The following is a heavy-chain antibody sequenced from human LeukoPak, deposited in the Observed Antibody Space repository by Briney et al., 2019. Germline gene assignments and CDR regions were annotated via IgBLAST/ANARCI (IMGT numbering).Heavy chain of an antibody. CDR1: GDSVRSVNH. CDR2: GTT. CDR3: ARHSMPTLSSPSSTFDY. J-gene: IGHJ4*02. D-gene: IGHD6-6*01. V-gene: IGHV4-38-2*01. Sequence: SETLSLTCAVSGDSVRSVNHWGWIRQPPGKGLEWIGSGTTYYNPSLKSRVTMSVDTSNNQFSLKLTSVTAADTAAYYCARHSMPTLSSPSSTFDYWGQGTLVTVSS.